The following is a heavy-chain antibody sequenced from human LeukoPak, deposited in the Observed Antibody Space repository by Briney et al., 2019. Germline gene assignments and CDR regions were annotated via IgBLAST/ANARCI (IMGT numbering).Heavy chain of an antibody. V-gene: IGHV4-31*03. Sequence: PSETLSLTCTVSGGSIRSGGYYWSWIRQHPGKGLEWIGYIYYSGSTYYNPSLKSRVTISVDTSKNQFSLKLSSVTAADTAVYYCARTHYYESSGYYGFEYWGQGTLVTVSS. CDR1: GGSIRSGGYY. CDR2: IYYSGST. D-gene: IGHD3-22*01. CDR3: ARTHYYESSGYYGFEY. J-gene: IGHJ4*02.